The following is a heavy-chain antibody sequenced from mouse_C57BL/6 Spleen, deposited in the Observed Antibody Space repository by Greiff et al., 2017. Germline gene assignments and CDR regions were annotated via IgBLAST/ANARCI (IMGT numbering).Heavy chain of an antibody. J-gene: IGHJ2*01. D-gene: IGHD2-4*01. Sequence: VQLQQSGAELVKPGASVKISCKASGYAFSSYWMNWVKQRPGKGLEWIGQIYPGDGDTNYNGKFKGKATLTADKSSSTAYMQLSSLTSEDSAVYFCARSRGTYYDYDNFDYWGQGTTLTVSS. CDR1: GYAFSSYW. CDR2: IYPGDGDT. CDR3: ARSRGTYYDYDNFDY. V-gene: IGHV1-80*01.